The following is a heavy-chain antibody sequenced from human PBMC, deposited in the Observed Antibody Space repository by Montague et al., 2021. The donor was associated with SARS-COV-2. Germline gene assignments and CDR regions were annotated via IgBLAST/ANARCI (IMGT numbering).Heavy chain of an antibody. D-gene: IGHD4-17*01. CDR1: GGSIRSGSYY. CDR3: ARDYGDYSYYYGLDV. CDR2: IYSSGST. J-gene: IGHJ6*02. Sequence: TLSLTCTVSGGSIRSGSYYWSWIRQPAGKGLEWIGRIYSSGSTNYXPSLKSRVTMSVDTSKNQFPLKVSSVTAADTAVYYCARDYGDYSYYYGLDVWGQGTTVTVSS. V-gene: IGHV4-61*02.